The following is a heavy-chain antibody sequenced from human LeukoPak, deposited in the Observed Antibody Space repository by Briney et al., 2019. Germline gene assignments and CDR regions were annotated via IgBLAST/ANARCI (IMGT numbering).Heavy chain of an antibody. V-gene: IGHV3-7*01. CDR3: ARTYDSSGYYPYY. Sequence: PGGSLRLSCAASGFTVSRNYMSWVRQAPGKGLEWVANIKQDGSEKYYVDSVKGRFTISRDNAKNSLYLQMNSLRAEDTAVYYCARTYDSSGYYPYYWGQGTLVTVSS. D-gene: IGHD3-22*01. J-gene: IGHJ4*02. CDR1: GFTVSRNY. CDR2: IKQDGSEK.